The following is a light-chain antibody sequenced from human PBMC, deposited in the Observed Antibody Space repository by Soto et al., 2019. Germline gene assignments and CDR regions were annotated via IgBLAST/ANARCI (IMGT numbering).Light chain of an antibody. CDR3: TVWDDSLRGRL. J-gene: IGLJ2*01. Sequence: QSVLTQLPSASGTPGQRVTISCSGSSSNIESNYVYWYQQLPGTAPRLLIYRNNQRPSGVPDRFSGSKSGTSASLAISALRSEDEADYYCTVWDDSLRGRLFGGGTKLTVL. V-gene: IGLV1-47*01. CDR2: RNN. CDR1: SSNIESNY.